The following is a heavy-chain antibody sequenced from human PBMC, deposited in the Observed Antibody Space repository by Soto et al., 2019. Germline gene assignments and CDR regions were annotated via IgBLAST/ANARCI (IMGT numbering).Heavy chain of an antibody. CDR1: GFTFSSYA. Sequence: QVQLVESGGGVVQPGRSLRLSCAASGFTFSSYAMHWVRQAPGKGLEWVAVISYDGSNKYYADSVKGRVTICRVNSKNPRYLQMNSLRAEDTALYYCAIIAVAGFAYWGQGTLVTVSS. CDR3: AIIAVAGFAY. V-gene: IGHV3-30-3*01. D-gene: IGHD6-19*01. CDR2: ISYDGSNK. J-gene: IGHJ4*02.